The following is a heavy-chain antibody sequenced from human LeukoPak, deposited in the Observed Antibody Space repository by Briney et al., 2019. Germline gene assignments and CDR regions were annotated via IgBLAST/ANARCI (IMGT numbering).Heavy chain of an antibody. CDR1: GFTFSSYA. CDR2: AYSDGST. D-gene: IGHD3-9*01. Sequence: GGSLRLSCAASGFTFSSYAMSWVRQAPGKGLEWVSVAYSDGSTSYADSVRGRFTISRDNSKNTLYLQMTSLRADDTAVYYCATQDWDYWGQGTPVTVSS. J-gene: IGHJ4*02. CDR3: ATQDWDY. V-gene: IGHV3-66*01.